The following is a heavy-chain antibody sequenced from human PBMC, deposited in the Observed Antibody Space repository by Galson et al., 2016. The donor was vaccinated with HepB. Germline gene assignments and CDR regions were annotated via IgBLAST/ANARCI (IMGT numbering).Heavy chain of an antibody. CDR1: GFSFSRYA. D-gene: IGHD2-21*02. J-gene: IGHJ4*02. CDR3: AKADAYCGGDCYPSFDY. V-gene: IGHV3-23*01. CDR2: IRNTGGRT. Sequence: SLRLSCAASGFSFSRYAMSWVRQAPGKGLEWVSIIRNTGGRTYYADSVKGRFTISRDNSKNTLHLQMNSLRAEDTAVYYCAKADAYCGGDCYPSFDYWGQGTLVTVSS.